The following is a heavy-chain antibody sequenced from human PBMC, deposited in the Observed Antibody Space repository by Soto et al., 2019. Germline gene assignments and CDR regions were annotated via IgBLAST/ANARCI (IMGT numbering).Heavy chain of an antibody. V-gene: IGHV3-33*01. D-gene: IGHD3-22*01. CDR3: TRDRGDYYDSSGSFDY. J-gene: IGHJ4*02. CDR2: IWYDGSNK. Sequence: QVQLVESGGGVVQPGRSLRLSCAASGFTFSSYGMHWVRQAPGKGLEWVAVIWYDGSNKYYADSVKGRFTISRDNSKNTLDLQMNSLRAEGTAVYYCTRDRGDYYDSSGSFDYWGQGTLVTVSS. CDR1: GFTFSSYG.